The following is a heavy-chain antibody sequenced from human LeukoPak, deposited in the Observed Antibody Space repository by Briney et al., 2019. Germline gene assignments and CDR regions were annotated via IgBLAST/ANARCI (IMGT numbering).Heavy chain of an antibody. Sequence: PSETLSLTCTVSGGSISSYYWSWIRQPPGKGLEWIGYIYYSGSTNYNPSLKSRVAISVDTSKNQFSLKLSSVTAADTAVYYCAASYPRGWFDPWGQGTLVTVSS. CDR2: IYYSGST. V-gene: IGHV4-59*01. CDR1: GGSISSYY. D-gene: IGHD3-10*01. CDR3: AASYPRGWFDP. J-gene: IGHJ5*02.